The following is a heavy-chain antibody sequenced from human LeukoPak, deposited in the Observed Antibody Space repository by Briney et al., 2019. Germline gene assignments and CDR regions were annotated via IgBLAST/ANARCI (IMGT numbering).Heavy chain of an antibody. CDR1: GFTFSTYS. V-gene: IGHV3-48*01. CDR2: ISDSSNTI. CDR3: AKDQLNRFCSGGSCSVTHDY. D-gene: IGHD2-15*01. J-gene: IGHJ4*02. Sequence: GGSLRLSCAASGFTFSTYSMNWVRQAPGKGLEWVSYISDSSNTIYYADSVKGRFIISRDNSKNTLYLQMNSLRAEDTAVYYCAKDQLNRFCSGGSCSVTHDYWGQGTLVTVSS.